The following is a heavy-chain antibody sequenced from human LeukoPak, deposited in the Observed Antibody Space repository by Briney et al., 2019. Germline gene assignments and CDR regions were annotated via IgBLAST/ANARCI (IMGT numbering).Heavy chain of an antibody. CDR3: ARHVRYYYENSGYHYYMDV. CDR2: IYYSGST. J-gene: IGHJ6*03. V-gene: IGHV4-39*01. Sequence: SETLSLTCTVSGGSISSRSYYWGWIRQPPGKGLEWIGSIYYSGSTYYKPSLKSRVTISVDTSKNQFSLKLTSVTAADTAVYYCARHVRYYYENSGYHYYMDVWGKGITVTISS. CDR1: GGSISSRSYY. D-gene: IGHD3-22*01.